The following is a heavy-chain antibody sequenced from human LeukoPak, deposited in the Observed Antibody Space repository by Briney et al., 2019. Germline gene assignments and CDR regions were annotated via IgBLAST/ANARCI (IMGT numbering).Heavy chain of an antibody. CDR3: ARDLDSIVVVPAAPFGY. J-gene: IGHJ4*02. V-gene: IGHV3-30-3*01. Sequence: PGGSLRLSCAASGFTFSSYAMHWVRQAPGKGLEWVAVISYDGSNKYYADSVKGRFTISRDNSKNTLYLQMNSLRAGDTAVYYCARDLDSIVVVPAAPFGYWGQGTLVTVSS. D-gene: IGHD2-2*01. CDR2: ISYDGSNK. CDR1: GFTFSSYA.